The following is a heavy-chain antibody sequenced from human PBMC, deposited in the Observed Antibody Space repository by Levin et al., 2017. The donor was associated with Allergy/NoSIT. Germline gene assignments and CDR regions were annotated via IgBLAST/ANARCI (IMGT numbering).Heavy chain of an antibody. Sequence: PRASVKVSCAASGFTFSTYPMHWVRQAPGKGLEWVAVISDDGRDKHYADSVKGRFTISRDNSKNTLYLQVNSLRAEDTAVYHCARDGVIAAATYYFDFWGQGTLVTVSS. CDR2: ISDDGRDK. CDR1: GFTFSTYP. CDR3: ARDGVIAAATYYFDF. D-gene: IGHD6-13*01. J-gene: IGHJ4*02. V-gene: IGHV3-30*04.